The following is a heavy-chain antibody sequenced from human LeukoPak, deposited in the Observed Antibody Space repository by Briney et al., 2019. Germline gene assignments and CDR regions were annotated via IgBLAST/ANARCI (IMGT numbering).Heavy chain of an antibody. CDR3: TRDPAYYLRYGYFDY. D-gene: IGHD1-26*01. CDR1: GFTFSSYS. V-gene: IGHV3-21*01. J-gene: IGHJ4*02. CDR2: ISSSSSYI. Sequence: GGSLRLSCAASGFTFSSYSMNWVRQAPGKGLEWVSSISSSSSYIYYADSVKGRFTISRDNAKNSVYLQMNNLRAADTALYYCTRDPAYYLRYGYFDYWGQGILVTVSS.